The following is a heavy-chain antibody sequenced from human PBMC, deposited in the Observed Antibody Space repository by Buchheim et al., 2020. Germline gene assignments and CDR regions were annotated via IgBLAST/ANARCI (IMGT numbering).Heavy chain of an antibody. CDR2: ISSSSYI. D-gene: IGHD3-10*01. CDR3: ARTHSMVRGVDDPLGYYGMDV. CDR1: GFTFSSYS. V-gene: IGHV3-21*01. Sequence: EVQLVESGGGLVKPGGSLRLSCAASGFTFSSYSMNWVRQAPGKGLEWVSSISSSSYIYYADSVKGRVTISRDNAKNSLYLQMNSLRAEDTAVYYCARTHSMVRGVDDPLGYYGMDVWGQGTT. J-gene: IGHJ6*02.